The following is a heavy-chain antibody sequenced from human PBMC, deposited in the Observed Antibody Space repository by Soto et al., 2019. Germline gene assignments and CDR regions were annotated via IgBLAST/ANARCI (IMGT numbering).Heavy chain of an antibody. J-gene: IGHJ4*02. CDR3: ASPDLSLRFLEWLPETSFDY. Sequence: GGSLRLSCAASGFTFSSYAMSWVRQAPGKGLEWVSAISGSGGSTYYADSVKGRFTISRDNSKNTLYLQMNSLRAEDTAVYYCASPDLSLRFLEWLPETSFDYWGQGTLVTVSS. D-gene: IGHD3-3*01. CDR1: GFTFSSYA. V-gene: IGHV3-23*01. CDR2: ISGSGGST.